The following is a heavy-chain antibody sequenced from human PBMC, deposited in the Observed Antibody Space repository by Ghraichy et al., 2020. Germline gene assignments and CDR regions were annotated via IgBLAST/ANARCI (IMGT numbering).Heavy chain of an antibody. CDR3: ARAAYYFGPSSFDL. Sequence: LSLTCAASGFTFSSFAMSWVRQAPGKGLEWVSAFSPTDTKAYYADSVKGRFTISRDDSKDTLYLQMDSLRAGDTAVYYCARAAYYFGPSSFDLWGQGTMVAVSS. CDR1: GFTFSSFA. V-gene: IGHV3-23*01. CDR2: FSPTDTKA. D-gene: IGHD2/OR15-2a*01. J-gene: IGHJ3*01.